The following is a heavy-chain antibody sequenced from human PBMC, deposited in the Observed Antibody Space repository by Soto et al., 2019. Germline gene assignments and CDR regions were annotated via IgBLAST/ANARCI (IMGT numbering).Heavy chain of an antibody. D-gene: IGHD4-17*01. CDR1: GVTFSSYA. J-gene: IGHJ4*02. CDR3: ARTTAVPNTLRSRYYFDY. V-gene: IGHV1-69*13. CDR2: IIPIFGTA. Sequence: GASVKVSCKASGVTFSSYAISWVRQAPGQGLEWMGGIIPIFGTANYAQKFQGRVTITADESTSTAYMELSSLRSADTALYYCARTTAVPNTLRSRYYFDYWGQGTLVTVSS.